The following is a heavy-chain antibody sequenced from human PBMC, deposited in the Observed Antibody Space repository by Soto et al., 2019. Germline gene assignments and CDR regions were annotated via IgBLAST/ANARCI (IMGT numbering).Heavy chain of an antibody. CDR2: ISAYNGNT. CDR3: ARVLTPPDY. V-gene: IGHV1-18*01. CDR1: GYTFTSYG. J-gene: IGHJ4*02. Sequence: QVQLVQSGAEVKKPGASVKVSCKASGYTFTSYGISSVRQAPGQGLEWMAWISAYNGNTNYAQKLQGRVTTTTDTSTSTAYMELRSLRSDATGVYHCARVLTPPDYWGQGTLVTFSS.